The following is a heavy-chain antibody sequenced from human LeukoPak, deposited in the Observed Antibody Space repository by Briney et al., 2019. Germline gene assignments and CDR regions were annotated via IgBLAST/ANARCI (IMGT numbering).Heavy chain of an antibody. CDR1: GFTFSSYW. CDR3: AREYSRSTQNWFDP. Sequence: GGSLRLSCAASGFTFSSYWMSWVRQAPGKGLEWVANTKQDGSEKYYVDSVKGRFTISRDNAKNSLHLQMNTLRVEDTAVYYCAREYSRSTQNWFDPWGQGTLVTVSS. J-gene: IGHJ5*02. D-gene: IGHD6-13*01. CDR2: TKQDGSEK. V-gene: IGHV3-7*01.